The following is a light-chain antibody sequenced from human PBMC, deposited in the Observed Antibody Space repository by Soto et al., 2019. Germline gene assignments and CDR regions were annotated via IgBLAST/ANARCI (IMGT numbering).Light chain of an antibody. V-gene: IGLV3-21*04. Sequence: SYELTQPPSVSLAPGETASMACGGDNIGRKSVHWYQQKPGQAPVVVMYYDRDRPSGIPERFSGSNSGNTATLTISWVEAGDEADYYCQVYDSSSDHFVFGTGTTVTVL. CDR1: NIGRKS. CDR2: YDR. CDR3: QVYDSSSDHFV. J-gene: IGLJ1*01.